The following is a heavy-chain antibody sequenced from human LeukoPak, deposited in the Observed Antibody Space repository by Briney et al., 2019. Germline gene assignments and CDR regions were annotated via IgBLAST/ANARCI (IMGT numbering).Heavy chain of an antibody. J-gene: IGHJ3*02. Sequence: GGSLRLSCAVSGFTFSSYAMSWVRRAPGTGLEWVSSISGSDGSTSHADSVKGRFTISRDNSKNTLYLQMNSLRVEDTAVYYCARALYCSPTNCRNDAFDIWGQGTMVTVSS. CDR3: ARALYCSPTNCRNDAFDI. D-gene: IGHD2-2*01. V-gene: IGHV3-23*01. CDR1: GFTFSSYA. CDR2: ISGSDGST.